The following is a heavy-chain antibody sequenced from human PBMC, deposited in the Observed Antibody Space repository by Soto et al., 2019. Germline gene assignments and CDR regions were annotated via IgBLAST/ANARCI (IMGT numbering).Heavy chain of an antibody. J-gene: IGHJ6*02. CDR2: ISDDGSKK. D-gene: IGHD2-2*01. V-gene: IGHV3-30*18. CDR1: GFTFSSYA. Sequence: GSLRLSCAASGFTFSSYAMHWVRQAPGKGLEWVAVISDDGSKKHYVDSVKGRFTISRDNSKNTLYLQMNSLRAEDTAMFYCAKDRGCSSTRCYPYYYYGMGVWGQGTTVTVSS. CDR3: AKDRGCSSTRCYPYYYYGMGV.